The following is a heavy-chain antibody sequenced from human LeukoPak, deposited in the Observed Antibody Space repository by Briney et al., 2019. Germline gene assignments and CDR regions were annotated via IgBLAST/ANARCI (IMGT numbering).Heavy chain of an antibody. V-gene: IGHV4-59*01. CDR1: GGSISSYY. J-gene: IGHJ4*02. Sequence: PSETLSLTCPVSGGSISSYYWSWIRQPPGKGLEWIGYIYYSGSTNYNPSLKSRVTISVDTSKNQFSLKLTSVTAADTAVYYCARGQGMATTPFDFWGQGTLVTVSS. CDR2: IYYSGST. D-gene: IGHD5-24*01. CDR3: ARGQGMATTPFDF.